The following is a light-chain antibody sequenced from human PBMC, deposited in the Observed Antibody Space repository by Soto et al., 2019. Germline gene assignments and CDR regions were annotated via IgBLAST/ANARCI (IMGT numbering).Light chain of an antibody. Sequence: EIVLTQSSGTLSLSPGERATLSCRASQSVRRSYLAWYQQKPGQAPRLLIYEASSRATGTPDRFSGSGSGTDSTLTLSRLGPEDCAVYYCQQYGTSPYTFGQGTKL. CDR2: EAS. J-gene: IGKJ2*01. V-gene: IGKV3-20*01. CDR1: QSVRRSY. CDR3: QQYGTSPYT.